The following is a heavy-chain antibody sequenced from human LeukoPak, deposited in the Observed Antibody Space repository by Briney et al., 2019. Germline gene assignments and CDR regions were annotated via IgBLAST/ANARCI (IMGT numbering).Heavy chain of an antibody. CDR3: ARGGHSMDTEYFQH. V-gene: IGHV3-48*03. J-gene: IGHJ1*01. Sequence: GGSLRLSCAASGFTFSSYEMNWVRQAPGKGLEWVSYISNSGTAIYYADSVKGRFTISRDNAKSSLYLQMNSLRAEDTAVYYCARGGHSMDTEYFQHWGQGTLVTVSS. CDR2: ISNSGTAI. CDR1: GFTFSSYE. D-gene: IGHD5-18*01.